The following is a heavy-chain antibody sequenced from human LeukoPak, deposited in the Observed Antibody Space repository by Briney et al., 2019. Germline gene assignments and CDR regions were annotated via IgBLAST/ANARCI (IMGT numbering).Heavy chain of an antibody. J-gene: IGHJ5*02. Sequence: PSETLSLTCAVYGGSFSGYYWSWIRQPPGKGLEWIGEINHSGSTNYNPSLKSRVTISVDTSKKQFSLKLTSVTAADTAVYYCVYGDYGVWFDPWGQGTLVTVSS. D-gene: IGHD4-17*01. CDR1: GGSFSGYY. CDR3: VYGDYGVWFDP. CDR2: INHSGST. V-gene: IGHV4-34*01.